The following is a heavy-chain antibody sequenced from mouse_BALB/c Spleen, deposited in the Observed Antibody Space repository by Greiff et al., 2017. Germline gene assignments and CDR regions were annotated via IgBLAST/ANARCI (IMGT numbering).Heavy chain of an antibody. V-gene: IGHV1-54*03. CDR1: GYAFTNYL. CDR2: INPGSGGT. Sequence: QVQLQQSGAELVRPGTSVKVSCKASGYAFTNYLIEWVKQRPGQGLEWIGVINPGSGGTNYNEKFKGKATLTADKSSSTAYMQLSSLTSDDSAVYFCARSSGVYDYDVAWFAYWGQGTLVTVSA. D-gene: IGHD2-4*01. CDR3: ARSSGVYDYDVAWFAY. J-gene: IGHJ3*01.